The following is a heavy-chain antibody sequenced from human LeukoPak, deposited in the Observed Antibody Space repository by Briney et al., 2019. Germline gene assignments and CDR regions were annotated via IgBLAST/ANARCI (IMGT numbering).Heavy chain of an antibody. J-gene: IGHJ4*02. CDR1: GGSVTSGSYY. V-gene: IGHV4-61*01. CDR3: VREHSWGDFDY. Sequence: KASETLSLTCSVSGGSVTSGSYYWSWIRQPPGKELERIGYISYRGNTNYNPSLKSRVTVSKDTSKNQFSLKLTSVTAADTAVYYCVREHSWGDFDYWGQGTLVTVSS. CDR2: ISYRGNT. D-gene: IGHD2-15*01.